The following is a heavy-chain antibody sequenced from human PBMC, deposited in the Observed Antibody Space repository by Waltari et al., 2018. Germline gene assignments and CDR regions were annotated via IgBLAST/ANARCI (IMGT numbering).Heavy chain of an antibody. CDR2: IYSGGST. V-gene: IGHV3-66*01. D-gene: IGHD1-26*01. Sequence: EVQLVESGGGLVQPGGSLRLSCAASGFTVSSNYMSWVRQAPGKGLEGVSVIYSGGSTYYADSVKGRFTISRDNSKNTLYLQMNSLRAEDTAVYYCARDAVVGATRGYWGQGTLVTVSS. CDR1: GFTVSSNY. CDR3: ARDAVVGATRGY. J-gene: IGHJ4*02.